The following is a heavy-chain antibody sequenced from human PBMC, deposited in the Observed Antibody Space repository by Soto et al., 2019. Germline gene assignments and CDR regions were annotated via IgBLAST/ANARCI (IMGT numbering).Heavy chain of an antibody. J-gene: IGHJ4*02. CDR3: ARDVPTVTTGGPDY. V-gene: IGHV1-18*01. Sequence: QVQLVQSGVEVEKPGASMKVSCKASGYTFTSYGVSWVRQAPGQGLEWMGWISAYNGNTNYAQKFQGRVTMTTDTXPSTAYMELRSLRSDDTAVYYCARDVPTVTTGGPDYWGQGTLVTVSS. CDR2: ISAYNGNT. CDR1: GYTFTSYG. D-gene: IGHD4-17*01.